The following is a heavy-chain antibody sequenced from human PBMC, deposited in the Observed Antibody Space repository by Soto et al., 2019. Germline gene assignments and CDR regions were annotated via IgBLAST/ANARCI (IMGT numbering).Heavy chain of an antibody. CDR1: GYTFISYG. CDR3: ARDQTKWLTDAFNI. V-gene: IGHV1-18*01. CDR2: ISPYNGNT. Sequence: HAQLVQSGAEVKKPGASLKVSCKASGYTFISYGVSWVRQAPGRGLEWLGWISPYNGNTNYAQKFQGRITMTTDTSTSTVYMDLRSLRTDDTAVYYCARDQTKWLTDAFNIWGQGTMVVVSS. J-gene: IGHJ3*02. D-gene: IGHD5-12*01.